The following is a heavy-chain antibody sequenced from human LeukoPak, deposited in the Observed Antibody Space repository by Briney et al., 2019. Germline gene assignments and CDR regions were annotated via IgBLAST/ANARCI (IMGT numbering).Heavy chain of an antibody. Sequence: GGSLRLSCAASGLTVSSNSMRWVRQAPGKGLAWVSVIYSGGDIFYADPVKGRFTISRDNSKNTVYLQMNNLSAEDTAVYFCARDRGTSGYIFDYWGRGTLVTVSS. J-gene: IGHJ4*02. CDR3: ARDRGTSGYIFDY. CDR1: GLTVSSNS. D-gene: IGHD3-22*01. CDR2: IYSGGDI. V-gene: IGHV3-53*01.